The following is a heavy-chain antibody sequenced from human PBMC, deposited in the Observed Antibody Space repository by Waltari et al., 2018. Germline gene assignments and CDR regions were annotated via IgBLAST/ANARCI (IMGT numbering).Heavy chain of an antibody. D-gene: IGHD2-21*02. Sequence: QVQLVQSGAAVKKPGSSVKVSCKASGGTFSSYAISWLRQAPGQGLEWMGGIIPIFGTANYAQKFQGRVTITADESTSTAYMELSSLRSEDTAVYYCARVEVRGTVLDYWGQGTLVTVSS. V-gene: IGHV1-69*01. CDR3: ARVEVRGTVLDY. J-gene: IGHJ4*02. CDR2: IIPIFGTA. CDR1: GGTFSSYA.